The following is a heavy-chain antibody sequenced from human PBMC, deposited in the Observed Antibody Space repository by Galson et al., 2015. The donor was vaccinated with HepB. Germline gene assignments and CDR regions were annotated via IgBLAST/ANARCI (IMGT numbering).Heavy chain of an antibody. CDR3: ARVLTKYSSGWPYGMDV. V-gene: IGHV3-33*01. Sequence: SLRLSCAASGFTFSSYGMHWVRQAPGKGLEWVAVIWYDGSNKYYADSVKGRFTISRDNSKNTLYLQMNSLRAEDTAVYYCARVLTKYSSGWPYGMDVWGQGTTVTVSS. CDR2: IWYDGSNK. J-gene: IGHJ6*02. CDR1: GFTFSSYG. D-gene: IGHD6-19*01.